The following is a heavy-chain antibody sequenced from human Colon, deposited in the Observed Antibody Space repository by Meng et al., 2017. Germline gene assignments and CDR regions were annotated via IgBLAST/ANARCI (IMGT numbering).Heavy chain of an antibody. CDR3: ARDRKHYGERGWFDP. Sequence: GQLQGSGHGLVPPSKTLLLTCPVLGGCISCGDYYWSWIRQPPGKGLEWIGYIYYSGSTYSNASLKSRVTISIDRSKNQFSLKLSSVTAADTAVYYCARDRKHYGERGWFDPWGQGTLVTVSS. V-gene: IGHV4-30-4*01. J-gene: IGHJ5*02. CDR2: IYYSGST. D-gene: IGHD4-17*01. CDR1: GGCISCGDYY.